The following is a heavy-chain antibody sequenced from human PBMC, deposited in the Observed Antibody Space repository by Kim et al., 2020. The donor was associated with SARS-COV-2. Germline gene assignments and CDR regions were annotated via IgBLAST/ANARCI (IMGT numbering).Heavy chain of an antibody. D-gene: IGHD3-3*01. J-gene: IGHJ4*02. V-gene: IGHV1-69*13. CDR3: ARSPSPPYYDFWSGPHYYFDY. CDR2: IIPIFGTA. Sequence: SVKVSCKASGGTFSSYAISWVRQAPGQGLEWMGGIIPIFGTANYAQKFQGRVTITADESTSTAYMELSSLRSEDTAVYYCARSPSPPYYDFWSGPHYYFDYWGQGTLVTFSA. CDR1: GGTFSSYA.